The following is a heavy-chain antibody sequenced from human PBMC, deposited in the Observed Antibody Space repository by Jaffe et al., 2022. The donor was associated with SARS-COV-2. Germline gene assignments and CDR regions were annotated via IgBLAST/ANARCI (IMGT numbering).Heavy chain of an antibody. D-gene: IGHD3-22*01. CDR3: ARAYDSSGYSAFDY. Sequence: QVQLVESGGGVVQPGRSLRLSCAASGFTFSSYGMHWVRQAPGKGLEWVAVIWYDGSNKYYADSVKGRFTISRDNSKNTLYLQMNSLRAEDTAVYYCARAYDSSGYSAFDYWGQGTLVTVSS. V-gene: IGHV3-33*01. CDR2: IWYDGSNK. J-gene: IGHJ4*02. CDR1: GFTFSSYG.